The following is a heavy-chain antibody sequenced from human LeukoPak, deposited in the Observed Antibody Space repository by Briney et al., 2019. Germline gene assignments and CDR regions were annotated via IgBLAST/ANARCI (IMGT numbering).Heavy chain of an antibody. Sequence: SVKVSXKASGGTFSSYAISWVRQAPGQGLEWIGRIIPIFGTANYAQKFQGRVTITTDESTSTAYMELSSLRSEDTAVYYCARVIVDSSSSYYYYYMDVWGKGTTVTVSS. CDR2: IIPIFGTA. J-gene: IGHJ6*03. CDR1: GGTFSSYA. D-gene: IGHD6-6*01. CDR3: ARVIVDSSSSYYYYYMDV. V-gene: IGHV1-69*05.